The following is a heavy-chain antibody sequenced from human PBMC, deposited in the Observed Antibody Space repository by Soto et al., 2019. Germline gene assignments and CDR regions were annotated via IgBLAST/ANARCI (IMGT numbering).Heavy chain of an antibody. CDR1: GFTFSSYD. J-gene: IGHJ3*02. D-gene: IGHD4-17*01. CDR2: IGTAGDT. V-gene: IGHV3-13*01. Sequence: GGSLRLSCAASGFTFSSYDMHWVRQATGKGLEWVSAIGTAGDTYYPGSVKGRFTISRENAKNSLYLQMNSLRAGDTAVYYCARAGDYGDAFDIWGQGTMVTVSS. CDR3: ARAGDYGDAFDI.